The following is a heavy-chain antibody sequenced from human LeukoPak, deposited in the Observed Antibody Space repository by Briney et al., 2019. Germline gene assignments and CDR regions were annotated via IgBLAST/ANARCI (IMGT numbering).Heavy chain of an antibody. V-gene: IGHV4-38-2*02. D-gene: IGHD1-26*01. CDR2: IYHSGST. Sequence: SETLSLTCTVSGYSISSGYYWGWIRQPPGKGLEWIGSIYHSGSTYYNPSLKGRVTISVDTSKNQFSLKLSSVTAADTAVYYCARESKLGVYFDYWGQGTLVTVSS. CDR1: GYSISSGYY. J-gene: IGHJ4*02. CDR3: ARESKLGVYFDY.